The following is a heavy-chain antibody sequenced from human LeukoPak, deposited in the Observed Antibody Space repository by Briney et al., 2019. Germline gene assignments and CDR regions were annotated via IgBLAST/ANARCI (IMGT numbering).Heavy chain of an antibody. Sequence: GGSLRLSCAASGFSFSSYGMKWVRQAPGKGLEWVSYISSGGSLIQYADSVKGRFTISRDNARSSLYLQMNSLRDDDTALYFCAREAHYAALDIWGQGTMVTVSS. CDR1: GFSFSSYG. D-gene: IGHD2-2*01. V-gene: IGHV3-48*02. J-gene: IGHJ3*02. CDR3: AREAHYAALDI. CDR2: ISSGGSLI.